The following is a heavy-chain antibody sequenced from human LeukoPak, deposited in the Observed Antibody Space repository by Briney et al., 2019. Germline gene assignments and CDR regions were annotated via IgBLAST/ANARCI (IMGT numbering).Heavy chain of an antibody. Sequence: PGRSPRLSCAASGFTFDDYAMHWVRQAPGKGLEGVSGISWNSGSIVYADSVKGRFTISRDNAKNSLYLQMNSLRAEDMALYYCAKGSYDSSGYYNFDYWGHGTLVTVSS. V-gene: IGHV3-9*03. J-gene: IGHJ4*01. CDR3: AKGSYDSSGYYNFDY. CDR1: GFTFDDYA. CDR2: ISWNSGSI. D-gene: IGHD3-22*01.